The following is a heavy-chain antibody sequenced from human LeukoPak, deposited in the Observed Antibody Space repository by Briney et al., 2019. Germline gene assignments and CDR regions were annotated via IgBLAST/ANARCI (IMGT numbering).Heavy chain of an antibody. CDR2: IRSKAYGATT. CDR3: TRILLKWELPGSDAFDI. D-gene: IGHD1-26*01. V-gene: IGHV3-49*04. CDR1: GFTFSSYA. J-gene: IGHJ3*02. Sequence: GGSLRLSCAASGFTFSSYAMSWVRQAPGKGLEWVGFIRSKAYGATTEYAASLKDRFTISRDDSKSIAYLQVNSLKTEDTAVYYCTRILLKWELPGSDAFDIWGEGTMVTVSS.